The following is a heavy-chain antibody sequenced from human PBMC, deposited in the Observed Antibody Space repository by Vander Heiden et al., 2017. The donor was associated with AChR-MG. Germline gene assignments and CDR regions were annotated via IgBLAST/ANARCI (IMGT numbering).Heavy chain of an antibody. D-gene: IGHD2-2*01. CDR3: AKDGARIGVVPGNWFDP. V-gene: IGHV3-23*01. Sequence: VQLLESGGGLVQPGGSLRLSCAASGFTFSSYAMSWVRQAPGKGLEWVSAISGSGGSTYYADSVKGRFTISRDNSKNTLYLQMNSLRAEDTAVYYCAKDGARIGVVPGNWFDPWGQGTLVTVSS. CDR2: ISGSGGST. CDR1: GFTFSSYA. J-gene: IGHJ5*02.